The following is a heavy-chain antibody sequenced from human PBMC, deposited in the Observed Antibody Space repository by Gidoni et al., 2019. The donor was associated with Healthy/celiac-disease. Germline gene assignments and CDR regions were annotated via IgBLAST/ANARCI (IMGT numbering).Heavy chain of an antibody. CDR1: GFPFSSYS. V-gene: IGHV3-21*01. CDR2: ISSSSSYI. CDR3: ARAFRDSSSFDY. J-gene: IGHJ4*02. D-gene: IGHD6-6*01. Sequence: EVPLVESGGGLVKPGGSLRLSCAASGFPFSSYSMNWVRQAPGKGLEWVSSISSSSSYIYYADSVKGRFTISRDNAKNSLYLQMNSLRAEDTAVYYCARAFRDSSSFDYWGQGTLVTVSS.